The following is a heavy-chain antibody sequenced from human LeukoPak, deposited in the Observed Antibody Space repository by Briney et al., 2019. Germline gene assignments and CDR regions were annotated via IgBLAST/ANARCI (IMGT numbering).Heavy chain of an antibody. CDR3: ARDFNGANSFDS. V-gene: IGHV4-59*01. CDR1: GGSISNYY. J-gene: IGHJ4*02. Sequence: SETLSLTYTVSGGSISNYYWNWIRQPPGKGLEWIAYIYYSGSTNYNPSLKSRVTISVDTSKNQFSLKLGSVTAADTAVYYCARDFNGANSFDSWGQGTLVTVSS. CDR2: IYYSGST. D-gene: IGHD4/OR15-4a*01.